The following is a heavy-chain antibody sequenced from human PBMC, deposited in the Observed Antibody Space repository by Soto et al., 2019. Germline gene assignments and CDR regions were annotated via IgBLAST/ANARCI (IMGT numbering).Heavy chain of an antibody. CDR1: GFTFSDYY. J-gene: IGHJ5*02. CDR3: AKDRDSSGWHGNWFDP. V-gene: IGHV3-11*01. Sequence: GSLRLSCAASGFTFSDYYMSWIRQAPGKGLEWVSYISSSGSSTYYADSVKGRFTISRDNSKNTLYLQMNSLRAEDTAVYYCAKDRDSSGWHGNWFDPWGQGTLVTVSS. CDR2: ISSSGSST. D-gene: IGHD6-19*01.